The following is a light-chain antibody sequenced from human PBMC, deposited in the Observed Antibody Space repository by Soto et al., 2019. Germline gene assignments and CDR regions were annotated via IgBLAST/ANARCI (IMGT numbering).Light chain of an antibody. CDR1: ISNIGNNY. Sequence: QSVLTQPPSVSGTRGQRVTISCSGSISNIGNNYVHWFQQLPGTAPKVLSNRNNQRPSGVPDRFSGSKSGTSASLAISGLRSEDEAEYYCAAWDDTVRSYVFGTGTNVTVL. J-gene: IGLJ1*01. CDR2: RNN. V-gene: IGLV1-47*01. CDR3: AAWDDTVRSYV.